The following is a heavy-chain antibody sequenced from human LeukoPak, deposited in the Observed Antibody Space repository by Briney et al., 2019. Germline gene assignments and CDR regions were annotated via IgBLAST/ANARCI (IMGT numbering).Heavy chain of an antibody. D-gene: IGHD6-19*01. V-gene: IGHV4-59*02. CDR1: GVSVSRYY. Sequence: PSETLSLTCTVSGVSVSRYYWSWIRQPPGKGLEWIGYIYDSGSSIYNPSLKSRVTISVDTSKNQFSLKLSSVTAADTAVYYCARGGGWYVGAFDIWGQGTMVTVSS. CDR3: ARGGGWYVGAFDI. J-gene: IGHJ3*02. CDR2: IYDSGSS.